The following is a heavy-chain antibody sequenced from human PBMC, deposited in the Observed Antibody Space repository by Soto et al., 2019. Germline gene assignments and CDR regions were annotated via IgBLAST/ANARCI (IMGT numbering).Heavy chain of an antibody. J-gene: IGHJ6*02. V-gene: IGHV4-31*03. D-gene: IGHD6-25*01. CDR1: GGSISSGGYY. Sequence: SETLSLTCTVSGGSISSGGYYWSWIRQHPGKGLEWIGYIYYSGSTYYNPSLKSRVTISVDTSKNQFSLKLSSVTAADTAVYYWGRVWYGGGWVLYYSGMDVWGQGTTVPVSS. CDR2: IYYSGST. CDR3: GRVWYGGGWVLYYSGMDV.